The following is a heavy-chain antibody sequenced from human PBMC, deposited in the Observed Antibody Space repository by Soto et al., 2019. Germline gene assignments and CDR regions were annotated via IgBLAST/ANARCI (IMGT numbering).Heavy chain of an antibody. J-gene: IGHJ5*02. Sequence: GWSLRLSCAASGFTFSSYAMSWVRQAPGKGLEWVSAISGSGAATYYADSVKGRFTISRDNSKNTLYLQMNSLRAEDTALYYCPKDGSIGRVAAPIGISWFGPWGQGALVTVSS. V-gene: IGHV3-23*01. CDR3: PKDGSIGRVAAPIGISWFGP. CDR1: GFTFSSYA. CDR2: ISGSGAAT. D-gene: IGHD1-26*01.